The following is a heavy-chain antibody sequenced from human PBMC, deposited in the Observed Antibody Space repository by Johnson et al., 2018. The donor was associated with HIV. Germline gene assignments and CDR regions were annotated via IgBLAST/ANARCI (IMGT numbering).Heavy chain of an antibody. V-gene: IGHV3-20*04. CDR1: GFTFDDYG. Sequence: MLLVESGGGVVRPGGSLRLSCAASGFTFDDYGMSWVRQAPGKGLEWVSGISWNSGSIGYADSVKGRFTISRDNAKNSLYLQMNSLRAEDTALYYCARESLPGYSSSNDAFDIWGQGTMVTVSS. J-gene: IGHJ3*02. CDR3: ARESLPGYSSSNDAFDI. D-gene: IGHD6-13*01. CDR2: ISWNSGSI.